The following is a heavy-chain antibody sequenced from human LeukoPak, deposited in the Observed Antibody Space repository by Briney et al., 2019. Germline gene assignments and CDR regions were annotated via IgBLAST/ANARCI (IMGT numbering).Heavy chain of an antibody. J-gene: IGHJ4*02. V-gene: IGHV3-7*01. D-gene: IGHD3-3*01. CDR3: ARVSLNGYDTADY. CDR2: VKQNGNEK. CDR1: GLNVNNNY. Sequence: PGRSLRLSCEASGLNVNNNYMSWVRQAPGKGLEWVANVKQNGNEKNYVDSVKGRFTISRDNAKNSLFLQMNSLRAEDTAVYYCARVSLNGYDTADYWGQGTLVTVSS.